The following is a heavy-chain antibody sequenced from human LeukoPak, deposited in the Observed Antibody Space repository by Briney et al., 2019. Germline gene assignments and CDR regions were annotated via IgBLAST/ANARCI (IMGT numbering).Heavy chain of an antibody. CDR1: GGSFSGYY. D-gene: IGHD2-2*01. CDR3: ARGVPATVFDY. V-gene: IGHV4-34*01. J-gene: IGHJ4*02. Sequence: SETLSLTCAVYGGSFSGYYWSWIRQPPGKGLEWIGEINHSGSTNYNPSLKSRVTISVDTSKNQFSLKLSSVTAEDTAVYYCARGVPATVFDYWGQGTLVTVSS. CDR2: INHSGST.